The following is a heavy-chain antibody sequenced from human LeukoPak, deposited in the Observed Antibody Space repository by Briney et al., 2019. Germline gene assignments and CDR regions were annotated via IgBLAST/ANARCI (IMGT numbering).Heavy chain of an antibody. CDR1: GFTFSSYG. J-gene: IGHJ4*02. V-gene: IGHV3-30*03. Sequence: PGGSLRLSCAASGFTFSSYGMHWVRQAPGKGLEWVTFISYDGNNRKYADSVAGRFTISRDNSKNTLYLEMSSVRPEDTALYYCVRKIGSPPSPGHFDYWGQGTLVTVSS. CDR2: ISYDGNNR. CDR3: VRKIGSPPSPGHFDY. D-gene: IGHD1-26*01.